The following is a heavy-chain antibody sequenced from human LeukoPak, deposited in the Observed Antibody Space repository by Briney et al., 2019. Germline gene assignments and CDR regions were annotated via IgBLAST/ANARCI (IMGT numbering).Heavy chain of an antibody. D-gene: IGHD3-22*01. CDR1: GFTFSSYE. CDR3: ARSKDSSGYYAHLYYFDY. J-gene: IGHJ4*02. V-gene: IGHV3-48*03. Sequence: PGGSLRLSCAASGFTFSSYEMNWVRQAPGKGLEWVSYVSSSGSTIYYADSVKGRFTISRDNAKNSLYLQMNSLRAEDTAVYYCARSKDSSGYYAHLYYFDYWGQGTLVTVSS. CDR2: VSSSGSTI.